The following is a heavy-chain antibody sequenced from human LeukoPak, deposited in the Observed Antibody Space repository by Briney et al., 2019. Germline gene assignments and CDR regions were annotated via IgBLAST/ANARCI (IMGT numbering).Heavy chain of an antibody. CDR2: VFSNGGP. CDR1: GGSIHSYH. D-gene: IGHD4-11*01. V-gene: IGHV4-4*07. J-gene: IGHJ4*02. Sequence: PSETLSLTCTVSGGSIHSYHWSWVRQPAGKGLEWIGRVFSNGGPNYNPSLASRLTISVDASKNQFFLQLRSVTAADTAVYYCVRDPGNFSNLPYYFDHWGQGSLVTVSS. CDR3: VRDPGNFSNLPYYFDH.